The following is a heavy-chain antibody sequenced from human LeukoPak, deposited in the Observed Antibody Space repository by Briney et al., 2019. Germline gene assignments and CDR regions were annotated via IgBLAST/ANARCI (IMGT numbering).Heavy chain of an antibody. CDR3: ARGSVRGEFDP. Sequence: SETLSLTCAVCGGSFSGYYWSWIRQPPGKGLEWIGEINHSGSTNYNPSLKSRVTMSVDTSKNQFSLKLSSVTAADTAVYSCARGSVRGEFDPWGQGTLVTVSS. CDR2: INHSGST. CDR1: GGSFSGYY. V-gene: IGHV4-34*01. D-gene: IGHD3-10*01. J-gene: IGHJ5*02.